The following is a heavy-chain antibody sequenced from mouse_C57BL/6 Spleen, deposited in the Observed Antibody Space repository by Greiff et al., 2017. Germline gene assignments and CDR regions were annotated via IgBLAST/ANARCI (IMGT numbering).Heavy chain of an antibody. J-gene: IGHJ2*01. D-gene: IGHD2-5*01. Sequence: EVNVVESGGGLVKPGGSLKLSCAASGFTFSSYAMSWVRQTPEKRLEWVATISDGGSYTYYPDNVKGRFTISRDNAKNNLYLQMSHLKSEDTAMYYCARDRDSNCYDYWGQGTTLTVSS. CDR1: GFTFSSYA. CDR2: ISDGGSYT. CDR3: ARDRDSNCYDY. V-gene: IGHV5-4*01.